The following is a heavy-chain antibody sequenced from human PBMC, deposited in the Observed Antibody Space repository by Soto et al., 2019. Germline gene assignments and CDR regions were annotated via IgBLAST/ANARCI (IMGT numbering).Heavy chain of an antibody. J-gene: IGHJ4*02. D-gene: IGHD6-19*01. CDR3: ARHQQWLVQPCFDY. V-gene: IGHV6-1*01. CDR2: TYYRSKWYN. CDR1: GDSVSSSSVT. Sequence: SQTLSLTCAISGDSVSSSSVTWNWIRQSPSRGLEWLGRTYYRSKWYNDYAESVKSRITINPDTSKNQFSLKLSSVTAADTAVYYCARHQQWLVQPCFDYWGQGTLVTVSS.